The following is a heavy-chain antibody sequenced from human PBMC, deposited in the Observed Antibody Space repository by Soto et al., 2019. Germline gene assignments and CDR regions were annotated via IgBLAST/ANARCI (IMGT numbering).Heavy chain of an antibody. Sequence: SETLSLTCTVSGGSVSSGSYYWSWIRQPPGKGLEWIGYIYYSGSTNYNPSLKSRVTISVDTSKNQFSLKLSSVTAADTATYYCARDSRTGCSSTDCYMSWGRGILVTVSS. D-gene: IGHD2-2*01. CDR2: IYYSGST. CDR3: ARDSRTGCSSTDCYMS. J-gene: IGHJ5*02. CDR1: GGSVSSGSYY. V-gene: IGHV4-61*01.